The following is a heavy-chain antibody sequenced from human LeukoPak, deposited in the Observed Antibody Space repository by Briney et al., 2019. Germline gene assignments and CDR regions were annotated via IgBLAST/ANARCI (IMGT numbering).Heavy chain of an antibody. CDR3: ARHLSGSSWFDP. D-gene: IGHD1-26*01. CDR1: GDSITSGDYY. V-gene: IGHV4-30-4*08. Sequence: PSQTLSLTCTVSGDSITSGDYYWTWVRQPPGKGLEWVEYMHYTGNTYYNSSLKSRLTISVDTSKNQFSLRLSFVTAADTAMYYCARHLSGSSWFDPWGQGTLVTVSS. J-gene: IGHJ5*02. CDR2: MHYTGNT.